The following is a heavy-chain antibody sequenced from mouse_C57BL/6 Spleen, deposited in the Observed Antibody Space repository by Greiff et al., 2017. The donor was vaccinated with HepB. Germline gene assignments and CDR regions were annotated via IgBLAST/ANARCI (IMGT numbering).Heavy chain of an antibody. D-gene: IGHD2-5*01. V-gene: IGHV5-4*01. CDR2: ISDGGSYT. J-gene: IGHJ1*03. Sequence: EVKLMESGGGLVKPGGSLKLSCAASGFTFSSYAMSWVRQTPEKRLEWVATISDGGSYTYYPDNVKGRFTISRDNAKNNLYLQMSHLKSEDTAMYYCARDHSNLYFDVWGTGTTVTVSS. CDR1: GFTFSSYA. CDR3: ARDHSNLYFDV.